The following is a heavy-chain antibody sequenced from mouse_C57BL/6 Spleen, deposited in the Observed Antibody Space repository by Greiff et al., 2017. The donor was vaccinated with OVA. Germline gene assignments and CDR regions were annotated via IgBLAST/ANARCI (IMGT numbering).Heavy chain of an antibody. J-gene: IGHJ1*03. CDR1: GYTFTSYW. V-gene: IGHV1-53*01. CDR2: INPSNGGT. CDR3: ASSGGSCGGYFDV. D-gene: IGHD1-1*02. Sequence: QVQLQQPGTELVKPGASVKLSCKASGYTFTSYWMHWVKQRPGQGLEWIGNINPSNGGTNYNEKFKSKATLTVDKSSSTAYMQLSSLTSEDSAVYDCASSGGSCGGYFDVWGTGTTVTVSS.